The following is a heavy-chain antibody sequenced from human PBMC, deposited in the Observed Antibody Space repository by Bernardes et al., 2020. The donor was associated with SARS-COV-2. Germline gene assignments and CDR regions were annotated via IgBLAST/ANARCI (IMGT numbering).Heavy chain of an antibody. Sequence: RRLSCAASGFTFSSDPMHWVRQAPGKGLEWVAVVSNDGSKRYYAESLKGRFTISRDNSKNTVYLQMNSLTAEDTAVYYCARALDNWGQGTLVTVSS. CDR2: VSNDGSKR. CDR1: GFTFSSDP. J-gene: IGHJ4*02. V-gene: IGHV3-30-3*01. CDR3: ARALDN.